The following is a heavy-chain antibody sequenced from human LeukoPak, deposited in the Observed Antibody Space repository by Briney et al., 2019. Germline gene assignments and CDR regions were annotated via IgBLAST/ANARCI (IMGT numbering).Heavy chain of an antibody. J-gene: IGHJ4*02. CDR2: IGYGGSNK. D-gene: IGHD1-26*01. CDR1: GFTFSSYG. V-gene: IGHV3-30*02. Sequence: GGSLRLSCAASGFTFSSYGMHWVRQAPGKGLEWVAFIGYGGSNKFHGESVKGRFTISRGNSKNTLYLQMNSLKVEDTAVYYCASGSYYYVSDFWGQGTLVTVSS. CDR3: ASGSYYYVSDF.